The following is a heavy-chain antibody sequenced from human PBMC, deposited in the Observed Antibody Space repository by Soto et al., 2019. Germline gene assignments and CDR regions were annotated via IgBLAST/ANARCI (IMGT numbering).Heavy chain of an antibody. D-gene: IGHD6-19*01. Sequence: PSETLSLTCTVSGGSVSSSSYYWSWIRQPPGKGLEWIGYIFYGGSTNYNPSLKSRVTISVDTSKNEFSLKLNSVTAADTAVYYCAREYSSGWYRFDYWGQGTLVTVSS. J-gene: IGHJ4*02. CDR2: IFYGGST. CDR3: AREYSSGWYRFDY. V-gene: IGHV4-61*01. CDR1: GGSVSSSSYY.